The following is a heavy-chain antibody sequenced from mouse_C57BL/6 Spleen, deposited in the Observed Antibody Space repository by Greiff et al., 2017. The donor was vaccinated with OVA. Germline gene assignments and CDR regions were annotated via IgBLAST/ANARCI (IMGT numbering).Heavy chain of an antibody. V-gene: IGHV1-81*01. CDR2: IYPRSGNT. CDR3: ARVYGSSLFDY. D-gene: IGHD1-1*01. CDR1: GYTFTSYG. J-gene: IGHJ2*01. Sequence: QVHVKQSGAELARPGASVKLSCKASGYTFTSYGISWVKQRTGQGLEWIGEIYPRSGNTYYNAKFKGKATLTADKSSSTAYMELRSLTSEDSAVYFCARVYGSSLFDYWGQGTTLTVSS.